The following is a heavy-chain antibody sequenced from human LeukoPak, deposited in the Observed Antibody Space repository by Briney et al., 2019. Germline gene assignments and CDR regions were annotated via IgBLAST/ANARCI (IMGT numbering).Heavy chain of an antibody. Sequence: SETLSLTSAVYGGSFSSYYWSWIRQPPGKGLEWVGEINHSGSTNYNPSLKRRVTISVDPSKNQFSLKLSSVTAADTAVYYCARRRVSSRPSPGARFDPWGQGTLVTVSS. V-gene: IGHV4-34*01. CDR3: ARRRVSSRPSPGARFDP. CDR1: GGSFSSYY. J-gene: IGHJ5*02. D-gene: IGHD6-6*01. CDR2: INHSGST.